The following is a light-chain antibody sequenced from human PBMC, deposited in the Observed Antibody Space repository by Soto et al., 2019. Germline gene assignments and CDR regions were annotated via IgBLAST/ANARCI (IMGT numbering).Light chain of an antibody. V-gene: IGLV2-18*02. Sequence: QSALTQPPSVSGSPGQSVTISCTGASSDVVSWYQQPPGTAPKLMIYEVSHRPSGVPDRFSASKSGNTASLTISGLQAEDEDDYYCSSFTNDIVVFGGGTKVTVL. CDR1: SSDV. CDR3: SSFTNDIVV. CDR2: EVS. J-gene: IGLJ3*02.